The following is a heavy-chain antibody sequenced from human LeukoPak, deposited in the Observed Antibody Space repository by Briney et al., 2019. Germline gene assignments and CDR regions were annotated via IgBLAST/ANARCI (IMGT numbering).Heavy chain of an antibody. V-gene: IGHV3-49*04. Sequence: GGSLRLSCTTSGFRFGDYGVSWVRQAPGKGLEWIGLIRSKAYRGTTEYAASVKGRFTISRDDSRGIAYLQMNSLKIEDTAVFYCARSQATSAFTYGTKNDYYYMDVWGKGTAVTIFS. J-gene: IGHJ6*03. D-gene: IGHD3-10*01. CDR2: IRSKAYRGTT. CDR3: ARSQATSAFTYGTKNDYYYMDV. CDR1: GFRFGDYG.